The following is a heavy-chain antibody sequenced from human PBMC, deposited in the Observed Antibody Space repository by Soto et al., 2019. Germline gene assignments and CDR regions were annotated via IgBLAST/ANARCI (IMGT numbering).Heavy chain of an antibody. V-gene: IGHV4-61*01. Sequence: QVQMQDSGPGLVNPSETLSLTCTVSGGSVSSGSYYWSWIRQPPGKGLEWIGYIYYSGSTNYNPSIKSQVTISVDTSKNQFSLKLSSVTAADTAVYYCARIPYDILTGYGYYGMDVWGQGTTVTVSS. CDR2: IYYSGST. J-gene: IGHJ6*02. CDR1: GGSVSSGSYY. CDR3: ARIPYDILTGYGYYGMDV. D-gene: IGHD3-9*01.